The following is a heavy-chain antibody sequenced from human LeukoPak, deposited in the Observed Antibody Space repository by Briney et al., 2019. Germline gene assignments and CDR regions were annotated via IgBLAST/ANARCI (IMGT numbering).Heavy chain of an antibody. CDR2: IYYSGST. J-gene: IGHJ3*02. V-gene: IGHV4-39*01. D-gene: IGHD2-2*01. CDR3: ARNASSLGAGAFDI. Sequence: PSETLSLTCTVSGGSISNSDYYWGWIRQPPGKGLEWIGSIYYSGSTYYNPSLKSRVTISVDTSKNQFSLKLSSVTAADTAVYYCARNASSLGAGAFDIWGQGTMVTVSS. CDR1: GGSISNSDYY.